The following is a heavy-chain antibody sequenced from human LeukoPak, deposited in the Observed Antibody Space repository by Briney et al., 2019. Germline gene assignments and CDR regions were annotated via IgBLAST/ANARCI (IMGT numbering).Heavy chain of an antibody. CDR3: AASNSSSYCGMDV. Sequence: SVTVSCKASGFTFTSSAMQWVRQARGQRLEWIGWIVVGSGNTNYAQKFQERVTITRDMSTSTAYMELSSLRSEDTAVYYCAASNSSSYCGMDVWGQGTTVTVSS. J-gene: IGHJ6*02. CDR2: IVVGSGNT. V-gene: IGHV1-58*02. CDR1: GFTFTSSA. D-gene: IGHD6-13*01.